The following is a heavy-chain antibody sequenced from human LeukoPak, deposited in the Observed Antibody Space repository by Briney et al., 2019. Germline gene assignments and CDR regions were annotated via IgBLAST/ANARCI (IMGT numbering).Heavy chain of an antibody. CDR2: ISSSGSTI. J-gene: IGHJ4*02. Sequence: GGSLRLSCAASGFTFSDYYMSWIRQAPGKGLEWVSYISSSGSTIYYADSVKGRFTISRDNAKNSLYLQMNSLRAEDTAVYYCARDPYCSGGSCYPWGAADYWGQGTLVTVSS. D-gene: IGHD2-15*01. CDR1: GFTFSDYY. V-gene: IGHV3-11*04. CDR3: ARDPYCSGGSCYPWGAADY.